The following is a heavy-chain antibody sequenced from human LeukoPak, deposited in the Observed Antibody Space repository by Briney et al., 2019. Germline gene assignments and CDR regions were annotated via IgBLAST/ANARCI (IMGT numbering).Heavy chain of an antibody. D-gene: IGHD5-24*01. Sequence: GGSLRLSCAASGFTFSSYSMNWVRQAPGKGLEWVSYISSSSSTIYYADSVKGRFTISRDNAKNSLYLQMNSLRAEDTAVYYCARVKVATIITQDYWGQGTLVTVSS. CDR3: ARVKVATIITQDY. V-gene: IGHV3-48*01. J-gene: IGHJ4*02. CDR2: ISSSSSTI. CDR1: GFTFSSYS.